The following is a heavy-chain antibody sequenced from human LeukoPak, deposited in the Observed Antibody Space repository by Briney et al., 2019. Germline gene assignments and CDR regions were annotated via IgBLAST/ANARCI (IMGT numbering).Heavy chain of an antibody. V-gene: IGHV1-18*01. Sequence: EASVKVSCKASGYTFINYGVSWVRQAPGQGLEWMGWISAYNGNTNYAQNLLGRVTMTTDTSTSTGYLELRSLRSDDTAVYYCARGAYCGGDCSSSDAFDIWGQGTMVTVSS. CDR2: ISAYNGNT. D-gene: IGHD2-21*02. CDR3: ARGAYCGGDCSSSDAFDI. CDR1: GYTFINYG. J-gene: IGHJ3*02.